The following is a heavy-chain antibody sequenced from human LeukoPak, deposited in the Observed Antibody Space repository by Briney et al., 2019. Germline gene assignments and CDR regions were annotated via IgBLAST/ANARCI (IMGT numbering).Heavy chain of an antibody. CDR1: GYTFTSYA. J-gene: IGHJ4*02. Sequence: GASVKVSCKASGYTFTSYAMHWVRQAPGQRLEWMGWINAGNGNTKYSQKFQGRVTITRDTSASTAYMELSSLRSEDTAVYYCARVGWELPSIANDFDYWGQGTLVTVSS. D-gene: IGHD1-26*01. CDR3: ARVGWELPSIANDFDY. CDR2: INAGNGNT. V-gene: IGHV1-3*01.